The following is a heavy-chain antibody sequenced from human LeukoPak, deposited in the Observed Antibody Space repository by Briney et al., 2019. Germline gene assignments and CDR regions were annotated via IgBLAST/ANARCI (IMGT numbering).Heavy chain of an antibody. J-gene: IGHJ5*02. CDR1: GGSFSGYY. V-gene: IGHV4-34*01. CDR2: INHSGST. CDR3: AREYNWNDGWFDP. Sequence: SETLSLTCAVYGGSFSGYYWSWIRQPPGKGLEWIGEINHSGSTNYNPSLKSRVTISVDTSKNQFSLKLSSVTAADTAVYYCAREYNWNDGWFDPWGQGTLVTVSS. D-gene: IGHD1-20*01.